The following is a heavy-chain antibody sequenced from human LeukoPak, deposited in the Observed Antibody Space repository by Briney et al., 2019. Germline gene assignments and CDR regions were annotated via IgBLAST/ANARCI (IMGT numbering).Heavy chain of an antibody. D-gene: IGHD2-2*01. CDR2: ICYSGST. CDR3: ARGGLGGYQLLCDY. J-gene: IGHJ4*02. V-gene: IGHV4-31*03. Sequence: SQTLSLTCTVSGGSISSGGYYWSWIRQHPGKGLEWIGYICYSGSTYYNPSLKSRVTISVDTSKNQFSLKLSSVTAADTAVYYCARGGLGGYQLLCDYWGQGTLVTVSS. CDR1: GGSISSGGYY.